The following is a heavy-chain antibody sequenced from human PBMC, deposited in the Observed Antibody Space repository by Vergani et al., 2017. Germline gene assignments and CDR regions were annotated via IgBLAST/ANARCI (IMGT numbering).Heavy chain of an antibody. CDR1: GFTFSSYE. D-gene: IGHD1-26*01. Sequence: EVQLVESGGGLVQPGGSLRLSCAASGFTFSSYEMNWVRQAPGKGLEWVSYISSSGSTIYYADSVKGRFTISRDNAKNSLYLQMNSLRAEDTAVYYCARVGSYSGSYNFDYWGQGTLVTVSS. V-gene: IGHV3-48*03. CDR2: ISSSGSTI. CDR3: ARVGSYSGSYNFDY. J-gene: IGHJ4*02.